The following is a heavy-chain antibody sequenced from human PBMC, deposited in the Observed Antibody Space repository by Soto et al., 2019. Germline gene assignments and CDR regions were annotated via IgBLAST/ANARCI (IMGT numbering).Heavy chain of an antibody. CDR2: VSRTGSV. J-gene: IGHJ4*02. V-gene: IGHV4-39*01. Sequence: QLHLQASGPGLVKPSETLSLTCTVTGVSIGTSGDYWGWVRQPPGKGLEWIGSVSRTGSVYYNPSLYNPSLESRLSITVDTSKNQFSLKLRSVTAADTAVYYCVDVFTGSTFGYWGQGTLVTVSS. D-gene: IGHD3-9*01. CDR1: GVSIGTSGDY. CDR3: VDVFTGSTFGY.